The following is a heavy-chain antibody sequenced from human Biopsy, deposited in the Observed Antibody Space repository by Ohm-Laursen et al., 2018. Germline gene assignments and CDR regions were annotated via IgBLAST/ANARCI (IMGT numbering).Heavy chain of an antibody. J-gene: IGHJ4*02. CDR1: RDSISNYY. CDR2: IYYTGST. V-gene: IGHV4-59*01. Sequence: GTLSLTWTVSRDSISNYYWTWIRQSPGKGLEWIGYIYYTGSTNYNPSVKSRVTISVDTSKNQFSLKLNSVTAAGTAVYFCARDSRGGHLNTTLITGKNLDSWGQGILVTVSS. D-gene: IGHD3-16*01. CDR3: ARDSRGGHLNTTLITGKNLDS.